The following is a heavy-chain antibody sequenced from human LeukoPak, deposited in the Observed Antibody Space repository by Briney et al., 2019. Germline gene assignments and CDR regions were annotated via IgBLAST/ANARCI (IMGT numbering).Heavy chain of an antibody. Sequence: SETLSLTCTVPAGSISSYYWSWFPQPPGKGPECIGSLYYSGSSNYNPSLKSRVTISVDTSKNQFSLKLNSMTAANTAVYNCARHAHYYDSSGYYSFDYWGQGTLVTVSS. CDR1: AGSISSYY. J-gene: IGHJ4*02. V-gene: IGHV4-59*08. D-gene: IGHD3-22*01. CDR3: ARHAHYYDSSGYYSFDY. CDR2: LYYSGSS.